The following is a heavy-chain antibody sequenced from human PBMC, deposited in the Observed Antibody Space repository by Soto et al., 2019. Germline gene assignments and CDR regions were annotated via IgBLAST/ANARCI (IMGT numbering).Heavy chain of an antibody. D-gene: IGHD6-13*01. Sequence: ASVKVSCKASGYTFTVYYMHWVRQAPGQGLEWIGWISPNSSGTFAAQKLQGRVTMTRDTSVNMAYMELTSLKSDDTAVYYCARQRKGAAAGPVDAFDIWGQGTMVTVSS. V-gene: IGHV1-2*02. J-gene: IGHJ3*02. CDR2: ISPNSSGT. CDR1: GYTFTVYY. CDR3: ARQRKGAAAGPVDAFDI.